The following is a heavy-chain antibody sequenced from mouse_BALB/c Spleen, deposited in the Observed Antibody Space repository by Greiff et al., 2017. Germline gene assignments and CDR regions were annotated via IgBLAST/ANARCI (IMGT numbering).Heavy chain of an antibody. J-gene: IGHJ4*01. D-gene: IGHD1-1*01. Sequence: EVMLVESGGGLVKPGGSLKLSCAASGFTFSSYTMSWVRQTPEKRLEWVATISSGGSYTYYPDSVKGRFTISRDNAKNTLYLQMSSLKSEDTAMYYCTRARDYYGSSYDYYAMDYWGQGTSVTVSS. CDR3: TRARDYYGSSYDYYAMDY. CDR2: ISSGGSYT. V-gene: IGHV5-6-4*01. CDR1: GFTFSSYT.